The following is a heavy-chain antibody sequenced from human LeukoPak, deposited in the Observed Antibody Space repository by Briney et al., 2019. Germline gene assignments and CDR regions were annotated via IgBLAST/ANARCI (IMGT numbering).Heavy chain of an antibody. CDR3: AKSGHSTSSWFDP. Sequence: QPGGPLRLSCAASGFTFGSYAMTWVRQAPGKGLEWVSAVTGSSGGTYYADSVKGRFTISRDDSKSTLYLQMNSLRVEDTAVYYCAKSGHSTSSWFDPWGQGTLVIVSS. CDR2: VTGSSGGT. D-gene: IGHD6-6*01. J-gene: IGHJ5*02. CDR1: GFTFGSYA. V-gene: IGHV3-23*01.